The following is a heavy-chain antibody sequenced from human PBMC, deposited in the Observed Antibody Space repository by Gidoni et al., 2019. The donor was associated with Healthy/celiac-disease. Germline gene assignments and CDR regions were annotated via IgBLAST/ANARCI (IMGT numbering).Heavy chain of an antibody. Sequence: QVQLQESGPGLVKPSETLSLTCTVSGYSISSGYYWGWIRQPPGKGLEWIGSIYHSGSTYYNPSLKSRVTISVDTSKNQFSLKRSSVTAADTAVYYCARDGADRGWYFDLWGRGTLVTVSS. CDR2: IYHSGST. CDR3: ARDGADRGWYFDL. J-gene: IGHJ2*01. D-gene: IGHD3-10*01. V-gene: IGHV4-38-2*02. CDR1: GYSISSGYY.